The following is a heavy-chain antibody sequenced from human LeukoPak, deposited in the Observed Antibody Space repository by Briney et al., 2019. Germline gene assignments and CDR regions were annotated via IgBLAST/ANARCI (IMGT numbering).Heavy chain of an antibody. Sequence: SETLSLTCTVSGGSISSSSYYWGWIRQPPGKGLEWIGEINHSGSTNYNPSLKSRVTISVDTSKNQFSLKLSSVTAADTAVYYCARGRAAIGYWGQGTLVTVSS. CDR2: INHSGST. CDR1: GGSISSSSYY. V-gene: IGHV4-39*07. D-gene: IGHD2-2*01. J-gene: IGHJ4*02. CDR3: ARGRAAIGY.